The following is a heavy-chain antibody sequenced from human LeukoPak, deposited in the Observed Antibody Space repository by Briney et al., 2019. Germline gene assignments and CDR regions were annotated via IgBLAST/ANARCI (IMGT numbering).Heavy chain of an antibody. Sequence: SSVKVSCKASVGTFSSYAISGVRQAPGQGLEGMGGIIPIFGTANYAQNFQGRVTITTDESTSTAYMELSSLRSEDTAVNYYASCAGSYHTYYYYYMDVWGKGTTVTVSS. CDR1: VGTFSSYA. J-gene: IGHJ6*03. D-gene: IGHD3-10*02. CDR3: ASCAGSYHTYYYYYMDV. V-gene: IGHV1-69*05. CDR2: IIPIFGTA.